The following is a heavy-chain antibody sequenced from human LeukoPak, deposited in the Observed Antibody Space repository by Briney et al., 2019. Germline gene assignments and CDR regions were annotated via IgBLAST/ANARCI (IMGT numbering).Heavy chain of an antibody. J-gene: IGHJ5*02. CDR2: INHSGST. V-gene: IGHV4-34*01. D-gene: IGHD2-15*01. CDR1: GGSFSGYY. Sequence: SETLSLTCAVYGGSFSGYYWSWIRQPPGKGLEWIGEINHSGSTNYNPSLKSRVTISVDTSKNQFSADTAVYYCARGLLGYCSGGSCYSGFDPWAREPWSPSPQ. CDR3: ARGLLGYCSGGSCYSGFDP.